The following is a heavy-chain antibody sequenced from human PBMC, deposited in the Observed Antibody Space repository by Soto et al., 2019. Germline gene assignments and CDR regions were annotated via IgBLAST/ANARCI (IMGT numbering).Heavy chain of an antibody. Sequence: GGSLRLSCAASGFTFSNWWMHWVRQTPGRGLVWVSHINGDGSTTNYADSVKGRFSISRDNAKNTLYLQMNSLRAEVTGVYYCARDYISGSPNYWGQGTLVTVSA. CDR1: GFTFSNWW. CDR3: ARDYISGSPNY. V-gene: IGHV3-74*01. D-gene: IGHD5-12*01. CDR2: INGDGSTT. J-gene: IGHJ4*02.